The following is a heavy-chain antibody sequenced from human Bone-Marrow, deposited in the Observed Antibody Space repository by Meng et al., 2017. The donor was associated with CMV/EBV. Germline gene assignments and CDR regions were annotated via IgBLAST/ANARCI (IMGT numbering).Heavy chain of an antibody. CDR2: ISWDGVST. D-gene: IGHD3-3*01. V-gene: IGHV3-43*01. Sequence: GESLKISCAASGFTFDDYTMHWVRQAPGKGLEWVSLISWDGVSTYYADSVKGRFTISRDNAKNSLYLQMNSLRAEDTALYHCLRDYDFWSRGGYWGQGTLVTVSS. CDR3: LRDYDFWSRGGY. J-gene: IGHJ4*02. CDR1: GFTFDDYT.